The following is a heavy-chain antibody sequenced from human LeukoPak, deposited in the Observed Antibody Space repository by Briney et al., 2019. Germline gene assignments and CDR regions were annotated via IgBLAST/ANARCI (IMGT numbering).Heavy chain of an antibody. CDR3: ARSRVYFDY. Sequence: GGSLRLSCAASGFTFSNAWMSWVRQAPGKGLEWVGRIKSKTDGGTTDYAAPVKGRFTISRDDSKNTLYLQMNSLRAEDTAVYYCARSRVYFDYWGQGTLVTVSS. CDR1: GFTFSNAW. J-gene: IGHJ4*02. D-gene: IGHD3-10*01. V-gene: IGHV3-15*01. CDR2: IKSKTDGGTT.